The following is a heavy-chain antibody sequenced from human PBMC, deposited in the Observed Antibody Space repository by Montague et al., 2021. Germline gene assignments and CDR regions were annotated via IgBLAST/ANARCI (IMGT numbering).Heavy chain of an antibody. CDR3: ARSLYCKGGSCYSGFDP. CDR1: GGSTSSTSYY. D-gene: IGHD2-15*01. Sequence: SETLSLTCTVSGGSTSSTSYYWGWIRQPPGKELEFIGVIYYNGSTYHNPSLKSRVTVSIDTSKNQFSLKLISVTAADTAAYFCARSLYCKGGSCYSGFDPWGQGTLVTVSS. V-gene: IGHV4-39*01. CDR2: IYYNGST. J-gene: IGHJ5*02.